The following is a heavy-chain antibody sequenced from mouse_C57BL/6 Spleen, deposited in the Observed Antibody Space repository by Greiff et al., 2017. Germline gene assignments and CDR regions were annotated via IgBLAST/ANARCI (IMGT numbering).Heavy chain of an antibody. CDR2: IYPGDGDT. CDR3: ATAYYRNYEGYVDV. D-gene: IGHD2-5*01. Sequence: QVQLQQSGPELVKPGASVKISCKASGYAFSSSWMNWVKQRPGKGLEWIGRIYPGDGDTNYNGKFKGKATLTADKSSSTAYMQLSSLTSEDSAVYVCATAYYRNYEGYVDVWGTGTTVTVSS. V-gene: IGHV1-82*01. CDR1: GYAFSSSW. J-gene: IGHJ1*03.